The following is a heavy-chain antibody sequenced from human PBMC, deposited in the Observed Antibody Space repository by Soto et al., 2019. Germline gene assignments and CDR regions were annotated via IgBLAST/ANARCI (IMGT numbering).Heavy chain of an antibody. Sequence: QVQLVQSGAEVKKPGASVKVSCKASGYTFITYGVSWVRQAPGQGLDWLGWISTYNGNTRYAERLQGRVTMTTDTTTNTAYMEPRNLSSDDTAVYYCARGPTDYYDNSANYFLDYWGQGTLVTVSS. CDR1: GYTFITYG. J-gene: IGHJ4*02. V-gene: IGHV1-18*01. D-gene: IGHD3-22*01. CDR2: ISTYNGNT. CDR3: ARGPTDYYDNSANYFLDY.